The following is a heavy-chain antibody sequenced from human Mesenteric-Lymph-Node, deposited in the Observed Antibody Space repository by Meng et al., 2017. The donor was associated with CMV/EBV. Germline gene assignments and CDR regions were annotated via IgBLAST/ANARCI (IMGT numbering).Heavy chain of an antibody. J-gene: IGHJ4*02. CDR2: MNSSTGST. D-gene: IGHD2-15*01. V-gene: IGHV1-46*01. CDR3: AIILLGYCSGGSCYSDFDY. Sequence: ASVKVSCKPFGYTFSSHYIHWVRQAPGQGLEWMGLMNSSTGSTSYAQKFQGRVTITADKSTSTAYMELRSLRSDDTAVYYCAIILLGYCSGGSCYSDFDYWGQGTLVTVSS. CDR1: GYTFSSHY.